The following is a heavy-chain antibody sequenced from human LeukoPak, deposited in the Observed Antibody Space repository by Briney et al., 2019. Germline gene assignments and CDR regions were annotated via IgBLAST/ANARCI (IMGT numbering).Heavy chain of an antibody. V-gene: IGHV3-7*01. D-gene: IGHD5-18*01. Sequence: PGGSLRLSCAASEFTFGNYWMSWVRQVPGKGPEWVANIRQDGDEFYYVDSVKGRFTISRDNARNSLYLQMNSLRAEDTAVYYCARGGIQLWLGDDAFDTWGQGTMVTVSS. CDR3: ARGGIQLWLGDDAFDT. CDR2: IRQDGDEF. J-gene: IGHJ3*02. CDR1: EFTFGNYW.